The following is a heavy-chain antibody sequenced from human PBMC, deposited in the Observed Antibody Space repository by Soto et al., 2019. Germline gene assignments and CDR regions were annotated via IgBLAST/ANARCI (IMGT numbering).Heavy chain of an antibody. CDR3: ARHVLTIFGVSTEVDY. J-gene: IGHJ4*02. CDR1: GGSISSSSYY. CDR2: IYYSGST. V-gene: IGHV4-39*01. D-gene: IGHD3-3*01. Sequence: PSETLSLTCTVSGGSISSSSYYWGWIRQPPGKGLEWIGSIYYSGSTYYNPSLKSRVTISVDTSKNQFSLKLSSVTAADTAVYYCARHVLTIFGVSTEVDYWGQGTLVTVSS.